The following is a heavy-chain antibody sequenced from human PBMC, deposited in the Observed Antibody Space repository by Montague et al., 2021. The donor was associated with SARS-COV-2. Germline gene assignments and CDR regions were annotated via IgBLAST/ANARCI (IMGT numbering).Heavy chain of an antibody. J-gene: IGHJ4*02. Sequence: SETLSLTCAVYDGSFSDYSWTWIRQPPGKGLEWIGEINHRGSTNYNPSLKSRVTISVDTSKNQFSLKMTSVTAADTAVCYCARGRQHINMVVVVVTGGEYYFDXWGQGTLVAVSS. D-gene: IGHD3-22*01. V-gene: IGHV4-34*01. CDR2: INHRGST. CDR3: ARGRQHINMVVVVVTGGEYYFDX. CDR1: DGSFSDYS.